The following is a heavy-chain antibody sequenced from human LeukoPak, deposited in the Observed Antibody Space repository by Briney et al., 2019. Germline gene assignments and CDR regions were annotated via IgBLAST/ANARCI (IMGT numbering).Heavy chain of an antibody. Sequence: ASVKVSCKASGYTFTSYAMNWVRQAPGQGLEWMGWINTNTGNPAYAQGFTGRFVFSLDTSVSTAYLQISSLKAEDTAVYYCARERDTAMVRGFDYWGQGTLVTVSS. V-gene: IGHV7-4-1*02. D-gene: IGHD5-18*01. J-gene: IGHJ4*02. CDR3: ARERDTAMVRGFDY. CDR2: INTNTGNP. CDR1: GYTFTSYA.